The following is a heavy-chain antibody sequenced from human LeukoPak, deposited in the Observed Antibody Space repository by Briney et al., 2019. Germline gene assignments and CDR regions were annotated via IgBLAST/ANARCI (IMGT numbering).Heavy chain of an antibody. J-gene: IGHJ4*02. V-gene: IGHV4-34*01. CDR1: GGSISSYY. Sequence: PSETLSLTCTVSGGSISSYYWSWIRQPPGKGLEWIGEINHSGSTNYNPSLKSRVTISVDTSKNQFSLKLSSVTAADTAVYYCARGQGYCSGGSCCPLFDYWGQGTLVTVSS. CDR2: INHSGST. D-gene: IGHD2-15*01. CDR3: ARGQGYCSGGSCCPLFDY.